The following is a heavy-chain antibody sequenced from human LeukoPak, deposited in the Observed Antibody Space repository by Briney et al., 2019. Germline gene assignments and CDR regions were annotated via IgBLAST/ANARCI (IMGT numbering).Heavy chain of an antibody. V-gene: IGHV3-7*01. CDR1: GFTFSDFG. CDR3: ARGRFFYGWGIDV. CDR2: IKGDETEK. Sequence: GGSLRLSCAASGFTFSDFGMSWVRQAPGKGLEWVAFIKGDETEKHYVDSLKGRFTISRDDAENSLSLQMNSLAVEDTAVYFCARGRFFYGWGIDVWGQGTTVIVSS. D-gene: IGHD2/OR15-2a*01. J-gene: IGHJ6*02.